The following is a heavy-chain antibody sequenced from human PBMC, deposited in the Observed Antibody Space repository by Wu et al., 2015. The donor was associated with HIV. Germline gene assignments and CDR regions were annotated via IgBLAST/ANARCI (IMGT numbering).Heavy chain of an antibody. CDR2: IIPMFGTP. J-gene: IGHJ6*03. Sequence: QVQLVQSGAEVKKPGSSVKVSCKASGGTFTRYAISWVRQAPGQGLEWMGGIIPMFGTPSYAQKFQGRVTITADESTSTVYMEVSSLRTEDTAVYYCECSSSSPTYYYYMDVWGKGTTVTVSS. CDR1: GGTFTRYA. CDR3: ECSSSSPTYYYYMDV. V-gene: IGHV1-69*12. D-gene: IGHD6-6*01.